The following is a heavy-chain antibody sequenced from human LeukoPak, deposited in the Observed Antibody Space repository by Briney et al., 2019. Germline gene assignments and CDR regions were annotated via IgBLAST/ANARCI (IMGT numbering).Heavy chain of an antibody. Sequence: GGSLRLSCVASGFTFRNYWMHWVRPAPGKGRVWVSVISSDGTTTAYADSVKGRFTISRDNAKNTLYLQMGGLRAEDRAVYYCAKSWDFWSGYSFDYWGQGTLVTVSS. CDR2: ISSDGTTT. CDR3: AKSWDFWSGYSFDY. J-gene: IGHJ4*02. CDR1: GFTFRNYW. V-gene: IGHV3-74*01. D-gene: IGHD3-3*01.